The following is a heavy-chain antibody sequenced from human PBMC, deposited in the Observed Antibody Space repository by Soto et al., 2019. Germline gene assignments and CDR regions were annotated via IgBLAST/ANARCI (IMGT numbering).Heavy chain of an antibody. J-gene: IGHJ5*02. Sequence: PSETLSLTCAVYGGSFSGYYWSWIRQPPGKGLEWIGEINHSGSTNYNPSLKSRVTISVDTSKNQFSLKLSSVTAADTAVYYCARPSKLELRPCFDPWGQGTLVTVSS. D-gene: IGHD1-7*01. CDR2: INHSGST. V-gene: IGHV4-34*01. CDR3: ARPSKLELRPCFDP. CDR1: GGSFSGYY.